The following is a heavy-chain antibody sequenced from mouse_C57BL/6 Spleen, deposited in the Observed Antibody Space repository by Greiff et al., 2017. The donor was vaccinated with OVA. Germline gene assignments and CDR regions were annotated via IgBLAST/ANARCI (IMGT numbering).Heavy chain of an antibody. Sequence: EVQLQQSGPELVKPGASVKISCKASGYTFTDYYMNWVKQSHGKSLEWIGAINPNNGGTRSNQKFKGKATLTVDKSSSTAYMELRSLTSDDSAVYYCARLTPDYYGSRGFAYWGQGTLVTVSA. D-gene: IGHD1-1*01. V-gene: IGHV1-26*01. CDR3: ARLTPDYYGSRGFAY. CDR2: INPNNGGT. J-gene: IGHJ3*01. CDR1: GYTFTDYY.